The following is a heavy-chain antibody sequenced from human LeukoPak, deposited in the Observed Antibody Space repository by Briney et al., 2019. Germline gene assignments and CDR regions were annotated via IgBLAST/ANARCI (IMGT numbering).Heavy chain of an antibody. CDR3: ARGLQWNYDLGWVAP. V-gene: IGHV1-18*01. Sequence: GASVKVSCKASGYGFSSCSISWVRQAPGQGLEWMGWISGYNGKTKYAEKFQDRVTLTTDTSTSTAYMEMRSLRHDDTAIYYCARGLQWNYDLGWVAPWGPGTLVAVSS. CDR1: GYGFSSCS. D-gene: IGHD1-7*01. J-gene: IGHJ5*02. CDR2: ISGYNGKT.